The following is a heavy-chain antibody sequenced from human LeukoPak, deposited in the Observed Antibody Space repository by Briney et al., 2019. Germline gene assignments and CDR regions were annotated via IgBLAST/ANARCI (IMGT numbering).Heavy chain of an antibody. CDR1: GFTFSSYA. Sequence: PGGSLRLSCAASGFTFSSYAMSWVRQAPGKGLEWVSAISGSGGSTYYADSVNGRFTISRDNSKNTLYLQMNSLRAEDTAVYYCAKEPYSSSGSRYWFDPWGQGTLVTVSS. D-gene: IGHD6-13*01. CDR3: AKEPYSSSGSRYWFDP. CDR2: ISGSGGST. V-gene: IGHV3-23*01. J-gene: IGHJ5*02.